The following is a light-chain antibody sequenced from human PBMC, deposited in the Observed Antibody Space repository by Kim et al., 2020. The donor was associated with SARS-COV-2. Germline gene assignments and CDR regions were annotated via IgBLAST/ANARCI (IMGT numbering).Light chain of an antibody. CDR1: QSVSSN. J-gene: IGKJ4*01. V-gene: IGKV3-15*01. CDR3: QQFNNWPLT. Sequence: VSPGERATLSCRASQSVSSNLAWYQQKPGQAPRLLIYGASTRATGIPARFSGSGSGTEFTLTISSLQSEDFAVYYCQQFNNWPLTFGGGTKVDIK. CDR2: GAS.